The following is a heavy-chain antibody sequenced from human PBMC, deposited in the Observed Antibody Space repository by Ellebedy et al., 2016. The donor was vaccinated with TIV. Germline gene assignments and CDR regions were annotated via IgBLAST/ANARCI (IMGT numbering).Heavy chain of an antibody. CDR3: ARGGYSSGLPIDY. CDR1: GFTFSSYA. D-gene: IGHD6-19*01. CDR2: ISYDGSNK. J-gene: IGHJ4*02. V-gene: IGHV3-30*14. Sequence: GESLKISXAASGFTFSSYAMHWVRQAPGKGLEWVAVISYDGSNKYYADSVKGRFTISRDNSKNTLYLQMNSLRAEDTAVYYCARGGYSSGLPIDYWGQGTLVTVSS.